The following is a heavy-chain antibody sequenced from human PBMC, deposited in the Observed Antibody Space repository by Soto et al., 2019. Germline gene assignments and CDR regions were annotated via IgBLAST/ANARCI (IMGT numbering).Heavy chain of an antibody. D-gene: IGHD1-26*01. CDR3: ARPGSYSSFGAFDI. CDR1: NGSFSVYY. Sequence: PSETLSLTCAVYNGSFSVYYWTWIRQPPGKGLEWIGEINHSGSTNYNPSLKSRVTISVDTSKNQFSLKLSSVTAEDTAVYYCARPGSYSSFGAFDIWGQGTMVTVSS. CDR2: INHSGST. V-gene: IGHV4-34*01. J-gene: IGHJ3*02.